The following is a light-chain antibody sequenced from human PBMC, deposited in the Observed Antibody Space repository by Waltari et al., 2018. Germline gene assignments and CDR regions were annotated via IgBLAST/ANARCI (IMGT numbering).Light chain of an antibody. V-gene: IGKV3-20*01. Sequence: EIVLTQSPGTLSLSPEESVTLPCRASQSIGTFLAWYQQKPGQPPRLLIYGASIRAAGIPDRFSGSGSGTDFSLTISRLEPEDFAVYYCQHYVRLPVTFGQGTKVQIK. CDR2: GAS. J-gene: IGKJ1*01. CDR1: QSIGTF. CDR3: QHYVRLPVT.